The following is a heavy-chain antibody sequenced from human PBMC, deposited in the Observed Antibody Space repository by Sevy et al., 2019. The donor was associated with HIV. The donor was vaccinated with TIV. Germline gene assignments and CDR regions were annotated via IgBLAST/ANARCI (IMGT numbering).Heavy chain of an antibody. Sequence: GGSLRLSCAASGFTFSNAWMSWVRQAPGKGLEWVGRIKGKIYDGTIDYAAPVKSRFSISRDDSKNTLYLQMNSLKTEDTAVYYCTTASWSQEDYYNYWGQGTLVTVSS. V-gene: IGHV3-15*01. CDR3: TTASWSQEDYYNY. CDR2: IKGKIYDGTI. D-gene: IGHD6-13*01. J-gene: IGHJ4*02. CDR1: GFTFSNAW.